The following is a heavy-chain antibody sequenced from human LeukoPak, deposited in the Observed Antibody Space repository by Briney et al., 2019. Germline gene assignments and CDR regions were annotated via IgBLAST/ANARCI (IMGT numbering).Heavy chain of an antibody. V-gene: IGHV3-21*01. D-gene: IGHD6-13*01. CDR3: ARGKGIAAARRPFDY. J-gene: IGHJ4*02. Sequence: GGSLRLSCAASGFTFSSYSMNWVRQAPGKGLEWVSSISSSSSYIYYADSVKGRFTTSRDNAKNSLYLQMNSLRAEDTAVYYCARGKGIAAARRPFDYWGQGTLVTVSS. CDR1: GFTFSSYS. CDR2: ISSSSSYI.